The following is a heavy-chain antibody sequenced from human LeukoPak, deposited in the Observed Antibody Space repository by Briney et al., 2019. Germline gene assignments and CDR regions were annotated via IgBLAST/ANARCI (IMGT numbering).Heavy chain of an antibody. CDR3: ATSSGSSGYFAFDY. V-gene: IGHV3-66*01. CDR2: IYSGGTT. CDR1: GFTVSSDY. D-gene: IGHD3-22*01. J-gene: IGHJ4*02. Sequence: GGSLRLAWAASGFTVSSDYMNWVRQAPGKGLEWVSVIYSGGTTYYADSVKGRFTMSRDNSKNTLYLQMNSLRAEATAVYYSATSSGSSGYFAFDYWGQGTLVTVSS.